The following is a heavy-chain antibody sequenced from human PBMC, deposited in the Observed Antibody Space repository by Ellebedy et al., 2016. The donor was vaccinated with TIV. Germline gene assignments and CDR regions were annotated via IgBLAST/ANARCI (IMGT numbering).Heavy chain of an antibody. CDR2: INQDGSDK. Sequence: GESLKISCGASGFSFRSYWMTWVRQPPGKGLEWVANINQDGSDKYYVDSVRGRFTISRDNAKNSLYLQMNSLRAEDTSVYYCATDGSYGDYRFPAHAFTMWGQGTMVTVSS. V-gene: IGHV3-7*01. J-gene: IGHJ3*02. CDR1: GFSFRSYW. D-gene: IGHD4-17*01. CDR3: ATDGSYGDYRFPAHAFTM.